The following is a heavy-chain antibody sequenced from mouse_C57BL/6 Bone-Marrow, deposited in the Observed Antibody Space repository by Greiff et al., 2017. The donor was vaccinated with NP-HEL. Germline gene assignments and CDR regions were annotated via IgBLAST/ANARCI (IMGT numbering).Heavy chain of an antibody. CDR3: TTAYYYGSSPHFDY. CDR1: GFNIKDDY. V-gene: IGHV14-4*01. J-gene: IGHJ2*01. CDR2: IDPENGDT. D-gene: IGHD1-1*01. Sequence: VQLQQSGAELVRPGASVKLSCTASGFNIKDDYMHWVKQRPEQGLEWIGWIDPENGDTEYASKFPGTATITADTSSNTAYLQLSSLTSEDTAVYYCTTAYYYGSSPHFDYWGQGTTLTVSS.